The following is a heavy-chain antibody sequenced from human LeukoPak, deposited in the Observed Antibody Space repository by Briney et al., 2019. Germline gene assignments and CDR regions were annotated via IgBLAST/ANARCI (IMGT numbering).Heavy chain of an antibody. V-gene: IGHV3-33*01. CDR3: ARDPPPPTYYDFWSGYYAPNYYYGMDV. D-gene: IGHD3-3*01. CDR2: IWYDGSNK. CDR1: GFTFSSYG. Sequence: GGSLRLSCAASGFTFSSYGMHWARQAPGKGLEWVAVIWYDGSNKYYADSVKGRFTISRDNAKNSLYLQMNSLRAEDTAVYYCARDPPPPTYYDFWSGYYAPNYYYGMDVWGQGTTVTVSS. J-gene: IGHJ6*02.